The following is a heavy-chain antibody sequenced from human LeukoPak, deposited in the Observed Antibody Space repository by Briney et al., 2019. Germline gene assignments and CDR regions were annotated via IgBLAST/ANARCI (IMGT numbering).Heavy chain of an antibody. Sequence: PGGSLRLSCAASGFTFSSYWMSWVRQAPGKGLEWVANIKQDGSEKYYVDSVKGRFTIPRDNAKNSLYLQMNSLRAEDTAVYYCARDSSTLAARLMETDYWGQGTLVTASS. CDR2: IKQDGSEK. J-gene: IGHJ4*02. CDR3: ARDSSTLAARLMETDY. V-gene: IGHV3-7*01. D-gene: IGHD6-6*01. CDR1: GFTFSSYW.